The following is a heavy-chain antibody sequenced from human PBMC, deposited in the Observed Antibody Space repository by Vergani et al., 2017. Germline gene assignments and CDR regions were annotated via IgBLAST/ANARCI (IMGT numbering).Heavy chain of an antibody. J-gene: IGHJ6*02. Sequence: QVQLQESGPGLVKPSETLTLTCDVSDSSIMTNPYWGWFRQSPGKGLEWIGCTHHFGDTHYNSSLKSRVSISIVSSSKFSLSLTSVTAADTAIYYCARHRGSGGFFPSSYFYGMDVWGHGTTVTVSS. CDR3: ARHRGSGGFFPSSYFYGMDV. CDR2: THHFGDT. V-gene: IGHV4-38-2*01. D-gene: IGHD3-10*01. CDR1: DSSIMTNPY.